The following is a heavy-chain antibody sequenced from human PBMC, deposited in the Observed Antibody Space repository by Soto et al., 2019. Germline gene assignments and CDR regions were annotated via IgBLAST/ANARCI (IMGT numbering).Heavy chain of an antibody. J-gene: IGHJ4*02. CDR3: ANSPKTYSSSWYYFDY. V-gene: IGHV3-23*01. D-gene: IGHD6-13*01. CDR1: GFTFSSYA. Sequence: EVQLLESGGGLVQPGGSLRLSCAASGFTFSSYAMSWVRQAPGKGLEWVSAIIGSGGSTYYADSVKGRFTISRDNSKNTLYLQMNSLRAEDTAVYYCANSPKTYSSSWYYFDYWGQGTLVTVSS. CDR2: IIGSGGST.